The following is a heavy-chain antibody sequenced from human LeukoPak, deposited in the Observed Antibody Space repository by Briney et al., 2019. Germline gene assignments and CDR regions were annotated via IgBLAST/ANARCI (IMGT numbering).Heavy chain of an antibody. D-gene: IGHD6-6*01. V-gene: IGHV4-39*01. J-gene: IGHJ3*02. Sequence: SETPSLTCTVSGGSISSSSYYWGWIRQPPGKGLEWIGSIYYSGSTYYNPSLKSRVTISVDTSKNQFSLKLSSVTAADTAVHYCARKLDAFDIWGQGTKVTVSS. CDR1: GGSISSSSYY. CDR3: ARKLDAFDI. CDR2: IYYSGST.